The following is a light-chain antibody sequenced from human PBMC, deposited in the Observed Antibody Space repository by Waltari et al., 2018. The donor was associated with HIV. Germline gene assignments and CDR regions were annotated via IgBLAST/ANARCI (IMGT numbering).Light chain of an antibody. J-gene: IGLJ2*01. CDR3: YSTDSSGNYVV. CDR1: ALPKQA. V-gene: IGLV3-10*01. CDR2: EDS. Sequence: SYELTQPPSVSVSPGQTARITCPGAALPKQAAYWYQQKSGQAPMLVIYEDSKRPSGIPGRFSGSSSGTMATLTISGAQVEDEADYYCYSTDSSGNYVVFGGGTKLTVL.